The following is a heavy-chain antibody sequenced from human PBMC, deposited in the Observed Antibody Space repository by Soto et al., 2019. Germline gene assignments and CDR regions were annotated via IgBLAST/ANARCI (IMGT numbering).Heavy chain of an antibody. CDR2: DSSTGST. D-gene: IGHD6-13*01. CDR1: GASITQYY. Sequence: QVQLQESGPGLVKPSETLSLTCTVSGASITQYYWNWIRQSPGKGLEWIVSDSSTGSTVYNPSLTSRVTVSLDTSKNQFSLTLNSVTAADTAVYYCARGGGSPYHNHEFDFWGQGTLVTVSS. V-gene: IGHV4-59*01. J-gene: IGHJ4*02. CDR3: ARGGGSPYHNHEFDF.